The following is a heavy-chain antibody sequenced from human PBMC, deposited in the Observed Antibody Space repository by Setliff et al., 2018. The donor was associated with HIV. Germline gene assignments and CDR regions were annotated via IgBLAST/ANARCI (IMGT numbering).Heavy chain of an antibody. D-gene: IGHD3-16*01. J-gene: IGHJ6*02. CDR1: GGSITSTDYY. CDR2: FSVPGTT. CDR3: ARRKGGYGLDV. Sequence: SSETLSLTCTVSGGSITSTDYYWTWIRQPAGKGLEWIGRFSVPGTTNYGPSFKSLLTIWVDMSKNQFSLKLTSVTAADTAVYYCARRKGGYGLDVWGQGTTVTV. V-gene: IGHV4-61*02.